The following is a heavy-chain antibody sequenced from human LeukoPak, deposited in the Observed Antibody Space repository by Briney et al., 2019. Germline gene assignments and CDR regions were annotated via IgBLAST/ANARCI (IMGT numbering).Heavy chain of an antibody. CDR1: GASISGTAYY. D-gene: IGHD1-26*01. J-gene: IGHJ4*02. CDR3: AKSGGYGLIDY. Sequence: KASETLSLTCTVSGASISGTAYYWGWVRQPPRKGLEWIGNIYYSGSTYYNASLQSRVTISIDTSKNQIFLRLSSVTAADTAMYFCAKSGGYGLIDYWGQGTLVTVSS. V-gene: IGHV4-39*01. CDR2: IYYSGST.